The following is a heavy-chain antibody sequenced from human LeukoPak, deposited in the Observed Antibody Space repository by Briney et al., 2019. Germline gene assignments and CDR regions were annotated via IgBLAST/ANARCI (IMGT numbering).Heavy chain of an antibody. J-gene: IGHJ3*02. Sequence: GGSLRLSCAASGFTFSSYWMHWVRQAPGKGLVWVSRINSDGSSTSYADSVKGRFTISRDNAKNTLYLQMNSLRAEDTAVYYCARLEGGSYAFDIWGQGTMVTVSP. CDR3: ARLEGGSYAFDI. V-gene: IGHV3-74*01. CDR2: INSDGSST. CDR1: GFTFSSYW. D-gene: IGHD1-1*01.